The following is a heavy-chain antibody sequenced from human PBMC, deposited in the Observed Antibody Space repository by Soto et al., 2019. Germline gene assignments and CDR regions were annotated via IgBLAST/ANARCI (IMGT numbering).Heavy chain of an antibody. J-gene: IGHJ4*02. CDR1: GFTFSSYW. CDR2: IKQDGSET. CDR3: ARYFSPGTIDY. V-gene: IGHV3-7*04. D-gene: IGHD6-13*01. Sequence: GGSLRLSCIASGFTFSSYWMSWVRQAPGKGLEWVANIKQDGSETHYGDSVKGRFSISRDNAKNSLYLQMNSLRAEDTAVYYCARYFSPGTIDYWGKGTLVTVSS.